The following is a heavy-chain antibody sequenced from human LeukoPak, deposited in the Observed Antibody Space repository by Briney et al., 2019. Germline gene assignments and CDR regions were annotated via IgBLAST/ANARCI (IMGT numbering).Heavy chain of an antibody. V-gene: IGHV4-59*01. CDR2: IYYSGST. CDR1: GGSISSYY. Sequence: SETLSLTCTVSGGSISSYYWSWIRQPPGKGLEWIGYIYYSGSTNYNPSLKSRVTISVDTSKNQFSLKLSSVTAADTAVYYCAAASRGYAFDIWGQGTMVTVSS. J-gene: IGHJ3*02. CDR3: AAASRGYAFDI. D-gene: IGHD6-13*01.